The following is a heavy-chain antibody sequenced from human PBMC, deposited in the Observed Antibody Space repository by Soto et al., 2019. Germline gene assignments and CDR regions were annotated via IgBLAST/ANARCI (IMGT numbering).Heavy chain of an antibody. J-gene: IGHJ4*02. D-gene: IGHD4-17*01. CDR2: INPKSGGT. V-gene: IGHV1-2*06. CDR3: ARATMTTVNTFDY. CDR1: GYSFTDYH. Sequence: ASVKVSCKASGYSFTDYHIHWVRQAPGQGLEWLGRINPKSGGTSTAQKLQGRVTMTTDTSTSTAYMELRSLRSDDTAVYYCARATMTTVNTFDYWGQGAPVTVSS.